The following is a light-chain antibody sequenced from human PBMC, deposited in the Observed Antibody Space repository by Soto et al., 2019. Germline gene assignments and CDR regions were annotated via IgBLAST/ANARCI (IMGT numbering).Light chain of an antibody. V-gene: IGKV1-5*03. Sequence: DIQMTQSPSTLSASVGDRVTITCRASQSIGRWLAWYQQKPGKAPKLLIYKASSLESGVPSRFSGSGSGTEFTLTISSLQRDDFATYYCQQYNSYSTFGQGTRLEIK. CDR1: QSIGRW. CDR2: KAS. CDR3: QQYNSYST. J-gene: IGKJ5*01.